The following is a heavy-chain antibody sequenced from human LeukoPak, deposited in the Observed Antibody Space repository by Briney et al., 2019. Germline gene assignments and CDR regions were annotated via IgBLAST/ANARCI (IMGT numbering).Heavy chain of an antibody. Sequence: QSGGSLRLSCAASGFTFSSYAMSWVRQVPGKGLEWVSVISGSGDNTYYADSVKGRFTISRDNSKNMLYLQMNSLRAEDTAVYYCAKEPASSGWFDPWGQGTLVAVSS. CDR2: ISGSGDNT. D-gene: IGHD6-19*01. CDR1: GFTFSSYA. J-gene: IGHJ5*02. V-gene: IGHV3-23*01. CDR3: AKEPASSGWFDP.